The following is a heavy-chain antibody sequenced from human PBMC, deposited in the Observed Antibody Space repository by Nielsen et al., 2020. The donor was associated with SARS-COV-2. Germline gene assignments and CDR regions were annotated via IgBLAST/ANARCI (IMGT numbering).Heavy chain of an antibody. CDR1: GFTFSSYA. Sequence: GGSLRLSCAASGFTFSSYAMHWVRQAPGKGLEWVAVISYDGSNKYYADSVKGRFTISRDNSKNTLYLQMNSLRAEDTAVYYCARGDYGSGSYYFDYWGQGTLVTVSS. D-gene: IGHD3-10*01. CDR2: ISYDGSNK. V-gene: IGHV3-30-3*01. J-gene: IGHJ4*02. CDR3: ARGDYGSGSYYFDY.